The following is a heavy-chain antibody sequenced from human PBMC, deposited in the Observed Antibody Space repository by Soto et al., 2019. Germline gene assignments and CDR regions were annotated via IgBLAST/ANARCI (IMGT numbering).Heavy chain of an antibody. D-gene: IGHD2-21*01. CDR3: ARDPRGGGDYYMDV. CDR2: TRNKANSYTT. Sequence: GGSLRLSCAASGFTFSDHYMDWVRQAPGKGLEWVGRTRNKANSYTTEYAASVKGRFTISRDDSKNSLYLQMNSLKTEDTAVYYCARDPRGGGDYYMDVWGKGTTVTVSS. J-gene: IGHJ6*03. V-gene: IGHV3-72*01. CDR1: GFTFSDHY.